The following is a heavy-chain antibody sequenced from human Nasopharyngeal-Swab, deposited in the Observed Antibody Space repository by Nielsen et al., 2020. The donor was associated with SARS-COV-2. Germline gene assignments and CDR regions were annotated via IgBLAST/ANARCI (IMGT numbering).Heavy chain of an antibody. CDR3: AKDPSWFPPYDT. V-gene: IGHV3-23*01. CDR1: GVVFSNYG. D-gene: IGHD3-10*01. Sequence: GGSLSLSCEASGVVFSNYGMTWVRQAPGKGLEWVSDIGGSGRPTSYADPVKGRFTISRDNSKNTLYLQMNSLRVEDTAVYFCAKDPSWFPPYDTWGKGTLVTVSS. J-gene: IGHJ5*02. CDR2: IGGSGRPT.